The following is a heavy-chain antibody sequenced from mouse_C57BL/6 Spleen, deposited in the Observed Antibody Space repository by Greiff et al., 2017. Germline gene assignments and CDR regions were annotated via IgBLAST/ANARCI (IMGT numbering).Heavy chain of an antibody. CDR1: GYTFTSYW. V-gene: IGHV1-55*01. D-gene: IGHD2-3*01. CDR3: ARGDDGYYGYAMDY. Sequence: QVQLQQPGAELVKPGASVKMSCKASGYTFTSYWITWVKQRPGQGLEWIGDIYPGSGSTNYNEKFKSKATLTVDTSSSTAYMQLSSLTSGDSAVYYCARGDDGYYGYAMDYWGQGTSVTVSS. J-gene: IGHJ4*01. CDR2: IYPGSGST.